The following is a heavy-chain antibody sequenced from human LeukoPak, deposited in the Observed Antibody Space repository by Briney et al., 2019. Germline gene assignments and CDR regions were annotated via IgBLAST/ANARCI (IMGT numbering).Heavy chain of an antibody. CDR2: FYYSGST. J-gene: IGHJ4*02. CDR3: AGALGYYGSGSYYNFDY. Sequence: SETLSLTCTVSGGSISSSSYYWGWIRQPPGKGLVWIGSFYYSGSTFYNPSLKSRVTISVHTSRNQFSLNLSSVTAADTAVYYCAGALGYYGSGSYYNFDYWGQGTLVTVSS. CDR1: GGSISSSSYY. D-gene: IGHD3-10*01. V-gene: IGHV4-39*01.